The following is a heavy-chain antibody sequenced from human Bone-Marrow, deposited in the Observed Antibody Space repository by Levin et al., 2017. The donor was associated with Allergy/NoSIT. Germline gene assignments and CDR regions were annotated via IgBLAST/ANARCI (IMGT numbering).Heavy chain of an antibody. Sequence: ASVKVSCKASGFAFTNYYMHWVRQAPGQGLEWLGWINPNNGATKYALKFQDRVTMTRDTSISTAYMEFRRLRSDDTAVFYCARDPAVTRDGYFDLWGRGTLVSVSS. D-gene: IGHD4-17*01. J-gene: IGHJ2*01. CDR3: ARDPAVTRDGYFDL. V-gene: IGHV1-2*02. CDR2: INPNNGAT. CDR1: GFAFTNYY.